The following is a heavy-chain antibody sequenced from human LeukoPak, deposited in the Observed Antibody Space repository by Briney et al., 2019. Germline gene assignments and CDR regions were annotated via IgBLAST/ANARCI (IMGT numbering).Heavy chain of an antibody. Sequence: SETLSLTCTVSGGSISSYYWSWIRQPPGKGLEWIGYIYYSGSTNYNPSLKSRVTISIDTSKNQFSLKLSSVTAADRAVYYCARLAPYSSSWYIDYWGQGTLVTVSS. V-gene: IGHV4-59*01. CDR1: GGSISSYY. CDR3: ARLAPYSSSWYIDY. D-gene: IGHD6-13*01. J-gene: IGHJ4*02. CDR2: IYYSGST.